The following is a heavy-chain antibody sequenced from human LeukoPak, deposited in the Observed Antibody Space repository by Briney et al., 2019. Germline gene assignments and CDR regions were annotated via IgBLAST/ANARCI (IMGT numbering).Heavy chain of an antibody. J-gene: IGHJ4*02. CDR1: GFTFSSYS. V-gene: IGHV3-23*01. D-gene: IGHD3-16*02. CDR3: AKAQGSNPPFDY. CDR2: ISRSGGGT. Sequence: GGSLRLSCAASGFTFSSYSMNWVRQAPGKGLEWVSSISRSGGGTYYADSVKGRFTISRDNSKNTVSLQMNSLRVDDTAVYYCAKAQGSNPPFDYWGQGTLVTVSS.